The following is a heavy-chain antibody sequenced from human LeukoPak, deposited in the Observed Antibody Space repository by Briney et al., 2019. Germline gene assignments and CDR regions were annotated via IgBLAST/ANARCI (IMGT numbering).Heavy chain of an antibody. CDR1: GYTLTGYY. V-gene: IGHV1-2*02. J-gene: IGHJ4*02. Sequence: ASVKVSCKASGYTLTGYYMHWVRQAPGQGLEWMGWINPNSGGTNYAQKFQGRVTMTRDTSISTAYMELSRLRSDDTAVYYCARGGVEMATILGYWGQGTLVTVSS. CDR3: ARGGVEMATILGY. D-gene: IGHD5-24*01. CDR2: INPNSGGT.